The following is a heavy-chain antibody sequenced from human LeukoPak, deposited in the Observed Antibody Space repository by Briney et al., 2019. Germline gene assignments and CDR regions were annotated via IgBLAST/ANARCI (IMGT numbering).Heavy chain of an antibody. Sequence: GGSLRLSCAGSGFTVSSNYMSWVPQAPGKGLEWVTSIYSGRTTYYADSVKGRFTISRDDFKNTVYLQINSLRAEDTAIYYCARDVYRGKGAFDIWGQGTMVTVSS. D-gene: IGHD1-26*01. CDR2: IYSGRTT. CDR1: GFTVSSNY. J-gene: IGHJ3*02. CDR3: ARDVYRGKGAFDI. V-gene: IGHV3-53*01.